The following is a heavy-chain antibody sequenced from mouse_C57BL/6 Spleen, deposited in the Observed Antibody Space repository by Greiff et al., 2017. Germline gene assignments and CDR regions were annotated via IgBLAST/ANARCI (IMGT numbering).Heavy chain of an antibody. CDR2: IYPGDGDT. CDR1: GYAFSSSW. V-gene: IGHV1-82*01. CDR3: ARSGGLPFAY. Sequence: QVQLQQSGPELVKPGASVKISCKASGYAFSSSWMNWVKQRPGQGLEWIGRIYPGDGDTNYNGKFKGKATLTADKSSSTAYMQLSSLTSEDSAVYFCARSGGLPFAYWGQGTLVTVSA. D-gene: IGHD3-1*01. J-gene: IGHJ3*01.